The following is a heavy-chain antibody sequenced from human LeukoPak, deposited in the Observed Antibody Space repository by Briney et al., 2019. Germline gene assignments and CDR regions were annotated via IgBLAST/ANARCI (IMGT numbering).Heavy chain of an antibody. Sequence: GGSLRLSCAASGFTFSSYAMSWVRQAPGKGLEWVSAISGSGGSTYYADSVKGRFTISRDNSKNTLYLQMNSLRAEGTAVYYCAKAYYGSGSYPIFAYWGQGTLVTVSS. D-gene: IGHD3-10*01. V-gene: IGHV3-23*01. CDR3: AKAYYGSGSYPIFAY. CDR1: GFTFSSYA. J-gene: IGHJ4*02. CDR2: ISGSGGST.